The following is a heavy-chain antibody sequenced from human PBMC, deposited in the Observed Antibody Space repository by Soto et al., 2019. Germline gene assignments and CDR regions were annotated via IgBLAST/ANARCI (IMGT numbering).Heavy chain of an antibody. V-gene: IGHV1-2*02. CDR2: INPNSGGT. Sequence: ASVKVSCKASGYTFTGYYMHWVRQAPGQGLEWMGWINPNSGGTNYAQKLQGRVTMTRDTSISTAYMELGRLRSGDTAVYYCARGPIVVVPAAPADYWGQGTLVTVSS. CDR3: ARGPIVVVPAAPADY. J-gene: IGHJ4*02. D-gene: IGHD2-2*01. CDR1: GYTFTGYY.